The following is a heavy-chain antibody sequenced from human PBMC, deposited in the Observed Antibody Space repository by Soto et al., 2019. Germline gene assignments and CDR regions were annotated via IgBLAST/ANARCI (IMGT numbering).Heavy chain of an antibody. Sequence: ASVKVSCKASGYTFTSYAMHWVRQAPGQRLEWMGWINAGNGNTKYSQKFQGRVTITRDTSASTAYMELSSLRSEDTAVYYCASRSVNSGYDWGDYYYYYMDVWGKGTTVTVSS. CDR2: INAGNGNT. CDR3: ASRSVNSGYDWGDYYYYYMDV. D-gene: IGHD5-12*01. CDR1: GYTFTSYA. J-gene: IGHJ6*03. V-gene: IGHV1-3*01.